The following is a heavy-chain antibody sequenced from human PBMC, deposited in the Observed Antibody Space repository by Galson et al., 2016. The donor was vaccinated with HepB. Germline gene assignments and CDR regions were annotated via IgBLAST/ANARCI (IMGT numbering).Heavy chain of an antibody. Sequence: SLRLSCAASGFTLRMYSIHWMRQAPGKGLEWVAVISGSGRHEHYADSVKGRFSISRDNSRNMVHLQMSSLRPDDTAVDYCAKEDFCSDVGCAAGQWGQGRLVTVSS. J-gene: IGHJ4*02. D-gene: IGHD3-3*01. CDR1: GFTLRMYS. V-gene: IGHV3-30*04. CDR2: ISGSGRHE. CDR3: AKEDFCSDVGCAAGQ.